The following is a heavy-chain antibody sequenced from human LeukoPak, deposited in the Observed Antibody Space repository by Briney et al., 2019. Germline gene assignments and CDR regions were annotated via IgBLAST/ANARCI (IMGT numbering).Heavy chain of an antibody. Sequence: GASVKLSCKASGYNFASFDINWVRQAPGQGLEWMGWISTYNGNTNYAQKVQGRVTMTTDTSTSTAYMELRSLRSDDTAIYFCRISYNYPNSEYAGNDAFDIWGQGTLVTVS. J-gene: IGHJ3*02. D-gene: IGHD3-22*01. V-gene: IGHV1-18*01. CDR2: ISTYNGNT. CDR1: GYNFASFD. CDR3: RISYNYPNSEYAGNDAFDI.